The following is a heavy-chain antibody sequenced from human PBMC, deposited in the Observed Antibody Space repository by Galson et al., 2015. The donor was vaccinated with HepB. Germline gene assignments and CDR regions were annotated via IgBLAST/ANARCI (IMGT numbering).Heavy chain of an antibody. D-gene: IGHD2-21*02. J-gene: IGHJ4*02. CDR1: GFTFSDYY. Sequence: SLRLSCAASGFTFSDYYMSWIRQAPGKGLEWVSYISSSSSYTNYADSVKGRFTISRDNAKNSLYLQMNSLRAEDTAVYYCARDGLAYCGGDCYSDYWGQGTLVTVSS. CDR3: ARDGLAYCGGDCYSDY. CDR2: ISSSSSYT. V-gene: IGHV3-11*06.